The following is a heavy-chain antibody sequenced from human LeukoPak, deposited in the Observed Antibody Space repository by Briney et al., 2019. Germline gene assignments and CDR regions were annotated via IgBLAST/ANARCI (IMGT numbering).Heavy chain of an antibody. CDR2: ISSSSNYI. CDR1: GFTFNYYD. J-gene: IGHJ4*02. Sequence: PGGSLRLSCAASGFTFNYYDFNWVRQAPGKGLEWVSSISSSSNYIYYADSVKGRFTISRDNAKNSLYLQMNGLRAEDTAVYYCARWSPQSYGKHYFDSWGQGTLVTVSS. V-gene: IGHV3-21*01. CDR3: ARWSPQSYGKHYFDS. D-gene: IGHD1-26*01.